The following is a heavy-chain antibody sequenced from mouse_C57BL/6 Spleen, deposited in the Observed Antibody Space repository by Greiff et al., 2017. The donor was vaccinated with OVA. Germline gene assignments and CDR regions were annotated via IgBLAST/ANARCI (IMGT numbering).Heavy chain of an antibody. D-gene: IGHD2-14*01. CDR2: INPGSGGT. CDR3: ARVPDY. Sequence: QVQLQQSGAELVRPGPSVKVSCKASGYAFTNYLIEWVKQRPGQGLEWIGVINPGSGGTNYNEKFKGKATLTADKSSSTAYMQLSSLTSEDSAVYFCARVPDYWGQGTTLTVSS. V-gene: IGHV1-54*01. J-gene: IGHJ2*01. CDR1: GYAFTNYL.